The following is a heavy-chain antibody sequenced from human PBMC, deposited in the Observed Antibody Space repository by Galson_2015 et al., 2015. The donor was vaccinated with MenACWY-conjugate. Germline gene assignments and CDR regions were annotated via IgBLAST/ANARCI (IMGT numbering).Heavy chain of an antibody. CDR3: ARDSNWSLDS. Sequence: SLRLSCAASGFTFSNYWMAWVRQAPGKGLEWVACIKADGSVSNYADSVKGRFTISTDNAKNMVYLQMDGLGDEDTAVYFCARDSNWSLDSWGQGTLVTVSS. CDR1: GFTFSNYW. J-gene: IGHJ4*02. V-gene: IGHV3-74*01. CDR2: IKADGSVS. D-gene: IGHD6-13*01.